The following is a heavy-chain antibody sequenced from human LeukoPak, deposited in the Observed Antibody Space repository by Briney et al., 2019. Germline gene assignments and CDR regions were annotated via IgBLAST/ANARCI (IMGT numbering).Heavy chain of an antibody. CDR2: ISGRDHTT. CDR3: AKGGGFGDYGSYYFDY. Sequence: GGPLRLSCAAFGFTFRNHAMNWVRQTPGKGLEWVSTISGRDHTTYYADSVKGRFTISRDNSKNTLYLQMNSLRAEDTAVYYCAKGGGFGDYGSYYFDYWGQGTLVTVSS. V-gene: IGHV3-23*01. D-gene: IGHD4-17*01. CDR1: GFTFRNHA. J-gene: IGHJ4*02.